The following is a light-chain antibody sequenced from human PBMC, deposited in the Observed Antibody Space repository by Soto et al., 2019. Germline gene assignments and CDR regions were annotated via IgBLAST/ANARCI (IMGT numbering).Light chain of an antibody. V-gene: IGKV1-39*01. CDR3: EQSCNNPT. Sequence: DIQMTHSPSSLSASVGDRLTITCRPSQNINNFVNWYQQKPGEAPNLLIYGASNLQSGIPSRFSGSGSGAHYTLTISTLQPEDFATYYDEQSCNNPTIGQGTKLEIK. J-gene: IGKJ2*01. CDR1: QNINNF. CDR2: GAS.